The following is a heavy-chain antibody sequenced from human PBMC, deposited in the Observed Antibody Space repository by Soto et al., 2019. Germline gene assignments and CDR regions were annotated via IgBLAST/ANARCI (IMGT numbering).Heavy chain of an antibody. CDR2: IYYSGSS. CDR3: ESTECSGGSCYSYFDY. CDR1: GGSISSGGYY. Sequence: QVQLQESGPGLVKPSQTLSLTCTVSGGSISSGGYYWSWIRQHPGKGLEWIGYIYYSGSSYYNPSLKSRVTISVDTSKNQFSLKLSAVTAADTAVYYCESTECSGGSCYSYFDYWGQGTLVTVSS. V-gene: IGHV4-31*03. J-gene: IGHJ4*02. D-gene: IGHD2-15*01.